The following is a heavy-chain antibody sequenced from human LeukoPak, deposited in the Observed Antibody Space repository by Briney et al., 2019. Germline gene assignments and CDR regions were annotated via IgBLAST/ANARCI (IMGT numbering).Heavy chain of an antibody. J-gene: IGHJ1*01. Sequence: GRSLRLSCAASGFTFSYYAMHWVRQAPGKGLEWVALVSYDGSNEYYTDSVKGRFTISRDDSENTLYLQMNSLRPEDTAVYYCARDRVVLAVAAPWHWGQGSLVTVSS. D-gene: IGHD2-15*01. CDR3: ARDRVVLAVAAPWH. CDR2: VSYDGSNE. V-gene: IGHV3-30*04. CDR1: GFTFSYYA.